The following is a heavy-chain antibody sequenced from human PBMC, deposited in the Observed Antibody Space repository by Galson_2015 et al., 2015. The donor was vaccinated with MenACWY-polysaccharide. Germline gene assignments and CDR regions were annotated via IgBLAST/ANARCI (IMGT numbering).Heavy chain of an antibody. V-gene: IGHV3-23*01. D-gene: IGHD1-26*01. J-gene: IGHJ4*02. CDR3: VKGGWADN. CDR1: GFNFSIYV. Sequence: SLRLSCAASGFNFSIYVMTWVRQAPGKGLEWVSAISSGSDTANYTDSVKGRFTISRDNSKDTVHLHMDSLRAEDTAVYYCVKGGWADNWGQGTLVTVSS. CDR2: ISSGSDTA.